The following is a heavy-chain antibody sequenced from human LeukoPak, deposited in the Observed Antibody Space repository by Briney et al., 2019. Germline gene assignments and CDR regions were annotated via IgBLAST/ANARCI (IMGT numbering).Heavy chain of an antibody. CDR3: ASDNWNYLDY. CDR1: GFTFSSYA. Sequence: GGSLRLSCAASGFTFSSYAMHWVRQAPGKGLEWVAVISYDGSNKYYADSVKGRFTISRDNSKNTLYLQMNSLRAEDTAVYYCASDNWNYLDYWGQGTLVTVSS. J-gene: IGHJ4*02. V-gene: IGHV3-30-3*01. D-gene: IGHD1-20*01. CDR2: ISYDGSNK.